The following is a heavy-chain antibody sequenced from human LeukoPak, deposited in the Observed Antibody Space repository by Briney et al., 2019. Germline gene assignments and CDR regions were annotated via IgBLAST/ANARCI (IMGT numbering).Heavy chain of an antibody. J-gene: IGHJ4*02. V-gene: IGHV4-34*01. CDR2: INHSGST. CDR3: ASARWDF. Sequence: SETLSLTCAVYGGSFSGYYWSWIRRPPGKGLEWIGEINHSGSTNYNPSLKSRVTISVDTSRNQFSLTLSSVTAADTAVYYCASARWDFWGQGTLVTVSS. CDR1: GGSFSGYY. D-gene: IGHD4-23*01.